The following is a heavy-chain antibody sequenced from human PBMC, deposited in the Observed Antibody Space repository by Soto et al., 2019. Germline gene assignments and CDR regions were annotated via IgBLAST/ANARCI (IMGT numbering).Heavy chain of an antibody. CDR1: GFSLTNTRMA. D-gene: IGHD6-19*01. V-gene: IGHV2-26*01. Sequence: QVTLKESGPVLVKPTEPLTLTCNVSGFSLTNTRMAVSWFRQPPGKALEWLAHLFSTDEKSYSPSLTGRLTISKDTSKSQVILSMTNVNPVDTATYYCARTPSNIAVAGPEFDYWGQGIPVTVSS. CDR2: LFSTDEK. J-gene: IGHJ4*02. CDR3: ARTPSNIAVAGPEFDY.